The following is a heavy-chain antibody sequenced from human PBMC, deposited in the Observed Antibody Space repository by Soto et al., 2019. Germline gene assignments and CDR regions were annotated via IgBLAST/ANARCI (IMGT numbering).Heavy chain of an antibody. V-gene: IGHV3-15*01. J-gene: IGHJ4*02. Sequence: PGGSLRLSGAASGFTFSNAWMSWVRQAPGKGLEWVGRIKSKTDGGTTDYAAPVKGRFTISREDSKNTLYLQMNSLKTEDTAVYYSTTVLVVVAANSFDYWGQGTLVTVSS. CDR1: GFTFSNAW. CDR2: IKSKTDGGTT. CDR3: TTVLVVVAANSFDY. D-gene: IGHD2-15*01.